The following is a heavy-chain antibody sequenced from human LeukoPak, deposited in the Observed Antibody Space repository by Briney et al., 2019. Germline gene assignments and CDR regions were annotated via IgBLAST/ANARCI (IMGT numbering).Heavy chain of an antibody. J-gene: IGHJ4*02. Sequence: ASVRVSCKASGYTFTSYYMHWVRQAPGQGLEWMGVIHPSDGSTSYTQKFQGRVTMTRDTSTSAVYMELSSLTSEDTAVYYCARDWWRSRGPLPAYYDGDYWGQGTLVIVSS. CDR3: ARDWWRSRGPLPAYYDGDY. CDR2: IHPSDGST. CDR1: GYTFTSYY. D-gene: IGHD3-16*01. V-gene: IGHV1-46*01.